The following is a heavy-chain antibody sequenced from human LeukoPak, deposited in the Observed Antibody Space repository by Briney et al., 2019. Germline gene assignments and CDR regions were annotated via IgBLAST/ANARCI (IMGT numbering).Heavy chain of an antibody. Sequence: PPETLSLTCTVSGGSISSYYWSWIRQPPGKGLEWIGYIYYTGNTNYNPSLKSRVTMSVDTSKNQFSLKLTSVTAADTAVYYCARERGRAGRLDHWGQGALVTVAS. D-gene: IGHD3-16*01. J-gene: IGHJ4*02. CDR2: IYYTGNT. CDR3: ARERGRAGRLDH. V-gene: IGHV4-59*01. CDR1: GGSISSYY.